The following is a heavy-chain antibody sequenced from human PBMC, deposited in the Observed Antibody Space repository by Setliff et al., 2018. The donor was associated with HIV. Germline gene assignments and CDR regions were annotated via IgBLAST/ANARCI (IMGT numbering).Heavy chain of an antibody. CDR2: IIPIFGTA. D-gene: IGHD4-17*01. CDR1: GGTFSSYA. V-gene: IGHV1-69*13. Sequence: ASVKVSCKASGGTFSSYAISWVRQAPGQGLEWMGGIIPIFGTANYAQKFQGRVTITADESTSTAYMELSSLRPEDTAVYYCAIPFMTNGDYIFVYWGQGTQVTVSS. J-gene: IGHJ4*02. CDR3: AIPFMTNGDYIFVY.